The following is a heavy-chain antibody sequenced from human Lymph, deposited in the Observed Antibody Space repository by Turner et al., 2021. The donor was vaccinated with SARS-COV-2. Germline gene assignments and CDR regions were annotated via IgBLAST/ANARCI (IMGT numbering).Heavy chain of an antibody. CDR2: IYSGGST. V-gene: IGHV3-66*01. CDR3: ARAWGRYSYGFDY. CDR1: GFTVSSSN. Sequence: DVQLVESGGGLVQPGWSLRVSCAASGFTVSSSNMSWVRQAPGKRLEWVSVIYSGGSTYCADSVKGRFTISRDNSKNTLYLQMNSLRAEDTAVYYCARAWGRYSYGFDYWGQGTLVTVSS. D-gene: IGHD5-18*01. J-gene: IGHJ4*02.